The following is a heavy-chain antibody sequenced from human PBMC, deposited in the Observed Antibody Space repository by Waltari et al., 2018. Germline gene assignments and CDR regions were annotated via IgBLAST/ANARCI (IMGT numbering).Heavy chain of an antibody. V-gene: IGHV3-72*01. J-gene: IGHJ5*02. CDR2: TRNKAHIYTT. CDR1: GFTFSAQY. CDR3: ATLSSGWS. D-gene: IGHD6-19*01. Sequence: EVQLVESGGGLVQPGGSLRLSCAGSGFTFSAQYMDWVLQAPGNGLEWVRRTRNKAHIYTTEYAASVNGRFTISRDDSKNSMYLQMNSLNTEDTAVYYCATLSSGWSWGQGTLVTVSS.